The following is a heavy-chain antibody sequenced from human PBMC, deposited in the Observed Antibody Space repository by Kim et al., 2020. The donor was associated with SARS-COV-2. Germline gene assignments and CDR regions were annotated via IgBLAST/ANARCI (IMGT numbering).Heavy chain of an antibody. CDR3: ARAGGKGVVVPAAIPNYYGMDV. J-gene: IGHJ6*02. D-gene: IGHD2-2*02. V-gene: IGHV3-30-3*01. CDR2: ISYDGSNK. Sequence: GGSLRLSCAASGFTFSSYAMHWVRQAPGKGLEWVAVISYDGSNKYYADSVKGRFTISRDNSKNTLYMQMNSLRAEDTAVYYCARAGGKGVVVPAAIPNYYGMDVWGQGTTVTVSS. CDR1: GFTFSSYA.